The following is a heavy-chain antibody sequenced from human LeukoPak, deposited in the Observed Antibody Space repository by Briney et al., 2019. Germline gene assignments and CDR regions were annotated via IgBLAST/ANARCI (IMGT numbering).Heavy chain of an antibody. Sequence: SETLSLTCTVSGGSIGSSSYYWGWIRQPPGRGLEWIGSIYYSGSTYYNPSLKSRVTISVDTSKNQFSLKLSSVTAADTAVYYCARPKSRSSGWFSNDAFDIWGQGTMVTVSS. V-gene: IGHV4-39*01. CDR1: GGSIGSSSYY. J-gene: IGHJ3*02. D-gene: IGHD6-19*01. CDR2: IYYSGST. CDR3: ARPKSRSSGWFSNDAFDI.